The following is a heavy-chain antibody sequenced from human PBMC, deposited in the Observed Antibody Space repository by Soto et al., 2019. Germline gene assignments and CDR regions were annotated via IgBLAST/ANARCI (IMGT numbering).Heavy chain of an antibody. D-gene: IGHD6-6*01. CDR3: ARMGPRAARPSY. J-gene: IGHJ4*02. V-gene: IGHV3-11*01. CDR1: GFTFSDYD. Sequence: QVQLAESGGGLVEPGGYLRISCAASGFTFSDYDMSWIRQSPGKGLEWVSFVSSSGTTMYFADSVKGRFTISRDNAKNSLYLQMHSMRAEDTAVYDCARMGPRAARPSYWGQGTLFTVSS. CDR2: VSSSGTTM.